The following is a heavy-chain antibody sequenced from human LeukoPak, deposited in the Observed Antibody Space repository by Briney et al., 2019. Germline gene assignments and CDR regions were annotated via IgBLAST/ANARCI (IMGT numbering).Heavy chain of an antibody. D-gene: IGHD3-16*01. V-gene: IGHV1-46*01. CDR2: INPSGGST. CDR3: ANTGAGGTDY. J-gene: IGHJ4*02. Sequence: ASVKVSCKASGYTFTSYYMHWVRQAPGQGLEWMGIINPSGGSTSYAQKFQGRVTMTRDTSTSTAYMELSRLRSDDTAVYYCANTGAGGTDYWGQGTLVTVSS. CDR1: GYTFTSYY.